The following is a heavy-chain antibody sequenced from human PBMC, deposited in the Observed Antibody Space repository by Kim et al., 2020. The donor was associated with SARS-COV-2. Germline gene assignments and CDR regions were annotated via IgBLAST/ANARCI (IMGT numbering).Heavy chain of an antibody. J-gene: IGHJ4*02. D-gene: IGHD3-22*01. CDR3: AVGDYYDSSGYYYG. CDR2: IYYSGST. CDR1: GGSISSSSYY. Sequence: SETLSLTCTVSGGSISSSSYYWGWIRQPPGKGLEWIGSIYYSGSTYYNPSLKSRVTISVDTSKNQFSLKLSSVTAADTAVYYCAVGDYYDSSGYYYGWGQGTLVTVSS. V-gene: IGHV4-39*01.